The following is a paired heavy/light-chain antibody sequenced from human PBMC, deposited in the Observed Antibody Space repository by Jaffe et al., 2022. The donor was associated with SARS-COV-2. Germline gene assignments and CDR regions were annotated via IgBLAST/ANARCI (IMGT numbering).Light chain of an antibody. V-gene: IGKV1-12*01. J-gene: IGKJ1*01. CDR1: QGISSW. Sequence: DIQMTQSPSSVSASVGDRVTITCRASQGISSWLAWYQQQPGKAPKLLIYAASNLQSGVPSRFSGSGSGTDFSLTINGLQPEDFATYYCQQAKGFPRTFGQGTKVEIK. CDR3: QQAKGFPRT. CDR2: AAS.
Heavy chain of an antibody. CDR2: VYTTGST. CDR3: ARDRPGATAWDYFDF. V-gene: IGHV4-61*02. D-gene: IGHD1-26*01. J-gene: IGHJ4*02. CDR1: GGSISSGSDH. Sequence: QVQLQESGPGLVKPSQTLSLICTVSGGSISSGSDHWSWIRQPAGKGLEWIGRVYTTGSTNYNPSLKSRVTISIDTSKNQISLKLTSVSAADTAVYFCARDRPGATAWDYFDFWGQGTLVTVSS.